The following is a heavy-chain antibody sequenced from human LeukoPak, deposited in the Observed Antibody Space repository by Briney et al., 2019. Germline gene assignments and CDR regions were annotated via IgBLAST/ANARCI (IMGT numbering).Heavy chain of an antibody. D-gene: IGHD6-13*01. CDR2: IYYSGST. Sequence: SETLSLTCTVSGGSISSHYWSWIRQPPGKGLGWIGYIYYSGSTNYNPSLKSRVTISVDTSKNQFSLTVTSVTAADMAVYYCSRGQSISAVAVWGQGTLVTVSS. V-gene: IGHV4-59*08. J-gene: IGHJ4*02. CDR3: SRGQSISAVAV. CDR1: GGSISSHY.